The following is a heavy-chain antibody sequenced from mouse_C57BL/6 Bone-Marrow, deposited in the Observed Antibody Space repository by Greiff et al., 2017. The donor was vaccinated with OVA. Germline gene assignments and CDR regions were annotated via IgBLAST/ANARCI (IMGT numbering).Heavy chain of an antibody. J-gene: IGHJ4*01. D-gene: IGHD2-4*01. CDR1: GFTFSDYY. CDR3: ARALRRYAMDY. CDR2: ISNGGGST. V-gene: IGHV5-12*01. Sequence: EVKLMESGGGLVQPGGSLKLSCAASGFTFSDYYMYWVRQTPEKRLEWVAYISNGGGSTYYPDTVKGRFTISRDNAKNTLYLQMSRLKSEDTAMYYCARALRRYAMDYWGRGTSVTVSS.